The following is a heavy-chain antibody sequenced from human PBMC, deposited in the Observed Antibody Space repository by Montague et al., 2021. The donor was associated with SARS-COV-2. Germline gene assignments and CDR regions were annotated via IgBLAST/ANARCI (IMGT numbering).Heavy chain of an antibody. CDR1: GITFNTYW. Sequence: SLRLSCAASGITFNTYWMHWVRLVVGKGLVWVSRINHDGSIATYADSVKGRLAISRDNAKNTLFLQMNSLTVEDTAVYYCAGAVGPYFYYGMDVWGQGTTVTVS. CDR3: AGAVGPYFYYGMDV. J-gene: IGHJ6*02. V-gene: IGHV3-74*01. CDR2: INHDGSIA. D-gene: IGHD3-9*01.